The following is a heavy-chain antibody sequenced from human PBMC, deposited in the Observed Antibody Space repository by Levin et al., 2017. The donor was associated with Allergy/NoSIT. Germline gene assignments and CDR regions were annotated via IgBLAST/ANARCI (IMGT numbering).Heavy chain of an antibody. J-gene: IGHJ5*02. D-gene: IGHD3-3*01. CDR1: GGSISSYY. CDR2: VYTSGST. Sequence: SETLSLTCTVSGGSISSYYWSWIRQPAGKGLEWIGRVYTSGSTNYNPSLKSRVTMSVDTSKNQFSLKLSSVTAADTAVYYCARDLPGFLGSITILGRNWFDPWGQGTLVTVSS. V-gene: IGHV4-4*07. CDR3: ARDLPGFLGSITILGRNWFDP.